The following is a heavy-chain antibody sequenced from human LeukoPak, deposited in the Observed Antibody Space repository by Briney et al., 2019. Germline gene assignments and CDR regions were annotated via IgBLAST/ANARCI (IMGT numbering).Heavy chain of an antibody. CDR1: GFTFGTSA. V-gene: IGHV3-23*01. Sequence: PGGSLRLPCAASGFTFGTSAMSWVRQAPGKGPEWVSTFGRSGSDTYYSDSVKGRFTIFRDNSKNTLYLQMNSLRDEDTAVYYCAKGSLGSWYYFDYWGQGTLVTVSS. CDR2: FGRSGSDT. J-gene: IGHJ4*02. CDR3: AKGSLGSWYYFDY. D-gene: IGHD6-13*01.